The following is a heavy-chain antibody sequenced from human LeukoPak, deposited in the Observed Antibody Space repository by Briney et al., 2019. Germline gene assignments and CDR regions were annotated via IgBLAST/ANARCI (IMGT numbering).Heavy chain of an antibody. D-gene: IGHD2-2*01. J-gene: IGHJ4*02. Sequence: RGSLSLSCAPFRVAVRSNYTSWVRQSPGKGVECVSANYSDGNPYYAGSLKGRFTLYQENCQNTPYLRMNTLKPEHTSIYFTVRAIQSHLLKGYFYYCGQGALVTVSS. CDR1: RVAVRSNY. CDR3: VRAIQSHLLKGYFYY. CDR2: NYSDGNP. V-gene: IGHV3-53*01.